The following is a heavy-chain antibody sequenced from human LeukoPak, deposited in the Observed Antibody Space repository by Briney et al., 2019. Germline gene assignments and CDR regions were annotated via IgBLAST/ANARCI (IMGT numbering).Heavy chain of an antibody. J-gene: IGHJ4*02. CDR1: GYIFTDYY. V-gene: IGHV1-2*06. CDR2: INPNSGGT. D-gene: IGHD7-27*01. Sequence: ASVKVSCKASGYIFTDYYMHWVRQAPGQELGWMGRINPNSGGTNYAQKFQGRVTMTRDTSISTAYMELSRLRSDDTAVYYCARAVPGDHLYWGQGTLVTVSS. CDR3: ARAVPGDHLY.